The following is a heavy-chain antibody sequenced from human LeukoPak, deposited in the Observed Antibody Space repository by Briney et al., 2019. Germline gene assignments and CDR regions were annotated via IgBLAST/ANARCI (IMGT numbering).Heavy chain of an antibody. CDR3: AGRRVLDASFDY. D-gene: IGHD3-16*01. CDR2: IYSGDNT. V-gene: IGHV3-66*02. CDR1: GFTVSNNY. J-gene: IGHJ4*02. Sequence: GGSLRLSCAASGFTVSNNYMSWVRQAPGKGLEWVSVIYSGDNTYYVESVKGRFTISRDNSKNTLFLQMNRLRAEDTAVYYCAGRRVLDASFDYWGQGTLVTVTS.